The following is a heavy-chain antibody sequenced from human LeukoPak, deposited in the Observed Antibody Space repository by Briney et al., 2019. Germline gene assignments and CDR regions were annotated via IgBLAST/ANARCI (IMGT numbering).Heavy chain of an antibody. CDR3: AKGKDFWTLPAPFDY. J-gene: IGHJ4*02. Sequence: GASVKVSCKASGYTFTSYDINWVRQATGQGLEWMGWMNPNSGNTGYAQKFQGRVTMTRNTSISTAYMELSSLRSEDTAVYYCAKGKDFWTLPAPFDYWGQGTLVTVSS. D-gene: IGHD3/OR15-3a*01. CDR2: MNPNSGNT. V-gene: IGHV1-8*01. CDR1: GYTFTSYD.